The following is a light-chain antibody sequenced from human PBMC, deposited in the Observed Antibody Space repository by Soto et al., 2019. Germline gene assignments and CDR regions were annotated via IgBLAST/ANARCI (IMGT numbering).Light chain of an antibody. CDR1: SSDVGGYIY. Sequence: QSVLTQPASVSGSPGQSITISCTGTSSDVGGYIYVSWYQQHPGKAPKLMIYEVSNRPSGVSNRFSGSKSGNTASLPISGLQAEDEADYYCSSYTSSSTWVFGGGTKLTVL. J-gene: IGLJ3*02. V-gene: IGLV2-14*01. CDR3: SSYTSSSTWV. CDR2: EVS.